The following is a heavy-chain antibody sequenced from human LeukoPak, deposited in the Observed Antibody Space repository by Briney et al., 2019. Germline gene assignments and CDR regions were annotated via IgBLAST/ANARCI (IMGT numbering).Heavy chain of an antibody. CDR3: ARVVVSGYSRFGREPHY. J-gene: IGHJ4*02. Sequence: GASVKVSCKASGYTFTGYYMHWVRQAPGQGLEWMGRINPNSGGTNYAQKFQGRVTMNRDTSISKDYMELSRQRDDDTAVYYCARVVVSGYSRFGREPHYWGQGTLVTVSS. CDR2: INPNSGGT. CDR1: GYTFTGYY. D-gene: IGHD6-13*01. V-gene: IGHV1-2*06.